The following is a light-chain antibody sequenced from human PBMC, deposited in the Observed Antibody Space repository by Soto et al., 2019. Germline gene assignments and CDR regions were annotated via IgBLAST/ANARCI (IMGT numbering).Light chain of an antibody. CDR2: NVR. V-gene: IGLV2-14*01. J-gene: IGLJ2*01. CDR3: SSYTSSSTFV. Sequence: QSALTQPASVSGSPGQSITISCTGTSSDVGGYDYVSWYQQHPGKAPKLMIYNVRNRPSGVSNRFSGSKAGNTASLTISGLQAEDEAAYYCSSYTSSSTFVFGGGTKLTVL. CDR1: SSDVGGYDY.